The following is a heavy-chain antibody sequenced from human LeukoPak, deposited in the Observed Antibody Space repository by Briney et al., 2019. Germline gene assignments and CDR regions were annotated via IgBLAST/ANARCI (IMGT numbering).Heavy chain of an antibody. Sequence: GGSLRLSCAASGLTVSTNYMRWIRQAPGKGLEWVSLIYAGGGTAYADSVKGRFTISRDNSKNTLYLQMNSLRAEDTAVYYCAKDREIAVAGYRWVAYFDYWGQGTLVTVSS. CDR3: AKDREIAVAGYRWVAYFDY. CDR2: IYAGGGT. V-gene: IGHV3-53*01. D-gene: IGHD6-19*01. CDR1: GLTVSTNY. J-gene: IGHJ4*02.